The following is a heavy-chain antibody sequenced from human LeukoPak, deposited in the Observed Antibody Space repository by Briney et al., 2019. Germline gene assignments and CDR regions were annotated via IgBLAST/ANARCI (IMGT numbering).Heavy chain of an antibody. CDR1: GDSISPHY. V-gene: IGHV4-59*08. CDR2: IHYTGNT. CDR3: ARFSGYDDTGHHYLDN. J-gene: IGHJ4*01. D-gene: IGHD3-22*01. Sequence: SETLSLTCSVSGDSISPHYWSWIRQPPEKGLEWIGYIHYTGNTNYNPSLKSRVTISVDTSTNQFSLRLSSVTAADTAVYYCARFSGYDDTGHHYLDNWGQEPWSPSPQ.